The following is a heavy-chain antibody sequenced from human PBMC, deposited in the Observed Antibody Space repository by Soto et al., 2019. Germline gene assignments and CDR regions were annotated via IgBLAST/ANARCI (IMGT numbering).Heavy chain of an antibody. D-gene: IGHD4-17*01. J-gene: IGHJ4*02. CDR3: ARIGLTTALL. CDR1: RGSINSGDYY. V-gene: IGHV4-30-4*01. Sequence: SETLSLTCTVSRGSINSGDYYWSWIRQPPGKGLEWIGYIYYSGSTYYNPPLRSRVTISIDTSKNHFFLNLSSVTAADTAVYYCARIGLTTALLWGQGTLVTVSS. CDR2: IYYSGST.